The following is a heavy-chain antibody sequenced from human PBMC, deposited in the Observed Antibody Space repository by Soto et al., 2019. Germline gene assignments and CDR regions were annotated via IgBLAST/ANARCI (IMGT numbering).Heavy chain of an antibody. Sequence: VQLVESGGGVVQPGRSLRLSCAASGFTVSDYAMHWVRQAPGKGLEWVAVVSHDGRNTHYADSVNGRFTISRDSSKNTVSREMTSLSAEDTAVYYCAKGGRQWLVTSDFNYWGQGALVTVSS. V-gene: IGHV3-30*18. J-gene: IGHJ4*02. CDR2: VSHDGRNT. CDR1: GFTVSDYA. CDR3: AKGGRQWLVTSDFNY. D-gene: IGHD6-19*01.